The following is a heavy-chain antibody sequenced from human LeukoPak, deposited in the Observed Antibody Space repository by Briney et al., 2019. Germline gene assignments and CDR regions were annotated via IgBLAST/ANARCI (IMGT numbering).Heavy chain of an antibody. J-gene: IGHJ4*02. CDR1: GGSISSYY. CDR3: ARHRYCSGGSCYFDY. CDR2: IYYSGST. D-gene: IGHD2-15*01. Sequence: SETLSLTCTVSGGSISSYYWSWIRQPPGKGLEWIGYIYYSGSTNYNPSLKSRVTLSVDTSKNQFSLKLSSVTAADTAVYYCARHRYCSGGSCYFDYWGQGTLVTVSS. V-gene: IGHV4-59*08.